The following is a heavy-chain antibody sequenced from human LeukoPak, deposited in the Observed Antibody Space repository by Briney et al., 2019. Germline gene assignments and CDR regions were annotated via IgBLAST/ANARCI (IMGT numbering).Heavy chain of an antibody. J-gene: IGHJ6*03. CDR1: GGSISSYY. CDR3: AREATRPLGYYYYYMDV. Sequence: PSETLSLTCTVSGGSISSYYWGWIRQPPGKGLEWIGYIYYSGSTNYNPSLKSRVTISVDTSKNQFSLKLSSVTAADTAVYYCAREATRPLGYYYYYMDVWGKGTTVTVSS. CDR2: IYYSGST. V-gene: IGHV4-59*01. D-gene: IGHD7-27*01.